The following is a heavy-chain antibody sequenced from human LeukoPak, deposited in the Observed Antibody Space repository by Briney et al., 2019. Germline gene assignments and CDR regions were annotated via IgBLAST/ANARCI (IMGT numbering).Heavy chain of an antibody. V-gene: IGHV4-34*01. D-gene: IGHD6-13*01. CDR1: GGSFSGYY. CDR3: ASSRGAGYYFDY. J-gene: IGHJ4*02. Sequence: SETLSLTCAVYGGSFSGYYWSWIRQPPGKGLEWIGEINHSGSTNYNPSLKSRVTISVDTSKNQFSLKLSSVTAADTAVYYCASSRGAGYYFDYWGQGTLVPVSS. CDR2: INHSGST.